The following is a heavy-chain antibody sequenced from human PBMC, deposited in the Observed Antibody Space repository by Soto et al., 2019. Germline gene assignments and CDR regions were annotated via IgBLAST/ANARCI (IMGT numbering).Heavy chain of an antibody. CDR3: ARSQVGRQLDV. D-gene: IGHD1-26*01. Sequence: ASVKVSCKASRYTFTNFYIHWLRQAPGQGLEWMGIINPSGGSTTYPQKFQGRVTMTRDTSTSTVHMELITLRSEDTAVYYCARSQVGRQLDVWGQVTTGTVSS. CDR1: RYTFTNFY. J-gene: IGHJ6*02. V-gene: IGHV1-46*01. CDR2: INPSGGST.